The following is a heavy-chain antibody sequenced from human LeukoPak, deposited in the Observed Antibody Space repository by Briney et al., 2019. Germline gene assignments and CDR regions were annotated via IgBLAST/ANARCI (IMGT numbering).Heavy chain of an antibody. CDR2: ISSSSSTI. D-gene: IGHD2-8*01. V-gene: IGHV3-48*02. Sequence: GGSLRLSCAASGFTFSSYSMNWVRQAPGKGLEWVSYISSSSSTIYYADSVKGRFTISRDNAKNSLYLQMNSLRDEDTAVYFCARRYCTPSSCYSDYWGQGALVTVSS. J-gene: IGHJ4*02. CDR3: ARRYCTPSSCYSDY. CDR1: GFTFSSYS.